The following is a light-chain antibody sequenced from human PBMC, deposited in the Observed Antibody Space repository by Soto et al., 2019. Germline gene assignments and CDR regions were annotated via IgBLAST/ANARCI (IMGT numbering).Light chain of an antibody. V-gene: IGKV3D-15*01. CDR3: QQYNHWHPWT. CDR1: QSVGSN. CDR2: EAS. J-gene: IGKJ1*01. Sequence: VMAQWPATLSGSVGGRVRVSFTASQSVGSNLAWYQQKPGQPPRLLIYEASNRDTGVPTRFSGSGSGTEFTLTIPTLQSEDFAVYYCQQYNHWHPWTFGQGTKVDI.